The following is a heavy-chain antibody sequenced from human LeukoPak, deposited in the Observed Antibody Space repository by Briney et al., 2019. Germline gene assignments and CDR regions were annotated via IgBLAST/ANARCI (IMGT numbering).Heavy chain of an antibody. Sequence: PGESLRLSCAASGFTFSSYWMHWVRQAPAKGLLWVSRINSDGSSTSYADSVKGRFTISRDNAKNTLYLQMNSLRAEDTAVYYCVRVAAFDIWGQGTMVTVSS. CDR3: VRVAAFDI. CDR1: GFTFSSYW. J-gene: IGHJ3*02. CDR2: INSDGSST. V-gene: IGHV3-74*01.